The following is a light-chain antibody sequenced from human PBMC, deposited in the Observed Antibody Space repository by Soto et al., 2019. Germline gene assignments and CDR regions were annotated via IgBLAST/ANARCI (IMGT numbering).Light chain of an antibody. CDR1: QSISSW. CDR3: QQYNSYWP. V-gene: IGKV1-5*01. Sequence: DIQMTQSPSTLSASVGDRVTITCRASQSISSWLAWYQQKPGKAPKLLIYDASSLESGVPSRFSGSGSGTAFTLTISSLQPDDFATYYGQQYNSYWPFCQGTKVE. J-gene: IGKJ1*01. CDR2: DAS.